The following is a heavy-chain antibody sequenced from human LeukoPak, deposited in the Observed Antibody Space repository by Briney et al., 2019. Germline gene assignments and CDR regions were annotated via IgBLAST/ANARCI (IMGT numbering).Heavy chain of an antibody. D-gene: IGHD1-26*01. Sequence: PGGSPRLSRAAPGFTFSSHAMSWGRQAPGKGRGWVSAISGSGGSTYYADSVKGRFTISRDNSKNTLYLQMNSLRAEDTAVYYCAKDPPSSGSHYWGQGTLVTVSS. CDR2: ISGSGGST. J-gene: IGHJ4*02. CDR3: AKDPPSSGSHY. CDR1: GFTFSSHA. V-gene: IGHV3-23*01.